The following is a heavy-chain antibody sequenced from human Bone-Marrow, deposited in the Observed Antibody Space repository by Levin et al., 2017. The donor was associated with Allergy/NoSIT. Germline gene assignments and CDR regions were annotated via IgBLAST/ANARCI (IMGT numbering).Heavy chain of an antibody. CDR2: FDPEDGET. Sequence: ASVKVSCKVSGYSLTELSIHWVRQAPGKGLEWMGGFDPEDGETIFAQKLQGRVTMTEDTSTDTAYMELSGLSSEDTAVFYCATVSGSGYYYFDSWGQGTLVTVSS. J-gene: IGHJ4*02. V-gene: IGHV1-24*01. D-gene: IGHD5-12*01. CDR3: ATVSGSGYYYFDS. CDR1: GYSLTELS.